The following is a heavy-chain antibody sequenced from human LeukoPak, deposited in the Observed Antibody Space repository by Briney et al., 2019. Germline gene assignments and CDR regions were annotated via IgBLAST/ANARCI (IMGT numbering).Heavy chain of an antibody. CDR2: ISSSSSYI. CDR3: ARASYDILTGYKYYFDY. V-gene: IGHV3-21*01. J-gene: IGHJ4*02. Sequence: PGRSLRLSCAASGFAFSSYSMNWVRQAPGKGLEWVSSISSSSSYIYYADSVKGRFTISRDNAKNSLYLQMNSLRAEDTAVYYCARASYDILTGYKYYFDYWGQGTLVTVSS. D-gene: IGHD3-9*01. CDR1: GFAFSSYS.